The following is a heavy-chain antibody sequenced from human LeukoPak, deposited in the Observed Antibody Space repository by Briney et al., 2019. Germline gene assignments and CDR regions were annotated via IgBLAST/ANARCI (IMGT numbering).Heavy chain of an antibody. J-gene: IGHJ3*02. CDR1: GYTFTNYG. CDR2: ISAYNGNT. Sequence: ASVKVSCKASGYTFTNYGISWVRQAPGQGLEWMGWISAYNGNTNYAQKLQGRITMTTDTSTSTAYMELRSLRSDYTAVYYCARVAPRNYDILTGNYRLDAFDIWGQGTMVTVSS. CDR3: ARVAPRNYDILTGNYRLDAFDI. D-gene: IGHD3-9*01. V-gene: IGHV1-18*01.